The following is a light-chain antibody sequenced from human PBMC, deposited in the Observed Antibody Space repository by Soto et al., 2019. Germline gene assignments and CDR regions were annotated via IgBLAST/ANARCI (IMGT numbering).Light chain of an antibody. CDR1: SSDVGGYNY. CDR2: GVT. J-gene: IGLJ3*02. Sequence: QSVLTQPASVSGSPGQSITISCTGTSSDVGGYNYVSWYQQHPRKAPKLMIYGVTNRPSGVSNRFSGSKSGNTASLTISGLQAEDEADYYCSSYTARSTLVFGGGTKVTVL. V-gene: IGLV2-14*01. CDR3: SSYTARSTLV.